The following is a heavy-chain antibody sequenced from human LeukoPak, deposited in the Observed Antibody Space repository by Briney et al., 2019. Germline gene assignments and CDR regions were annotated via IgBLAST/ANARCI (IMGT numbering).Heavy chain of an antibody. D-gene: IGHD3-10*01. Sequence: GGTLRLSCAASGSTFSSCGMSWVRQAPGKGLEWVSAISGSGGSTYYADSVKGRFTISRDNSKNTLYLQMNSLRAEDTAVYYCAKDPNYYGSGSYSPPPYYFDYWGQGTLVTVSS. CDR2: ISGSGGST. CDR1: GSTFSSCG. J-gene: IGHJ4*02. V-gene: IGHV3-23*01. CDR3: AKDPNYYGSGSYSPPPYYFDY.